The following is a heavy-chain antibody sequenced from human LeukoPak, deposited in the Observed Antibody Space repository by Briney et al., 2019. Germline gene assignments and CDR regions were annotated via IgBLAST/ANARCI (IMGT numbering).Heavy chain of an antibody. CDR3: ARDRTTVTTFDY. CDR1: RCTFSTYT. J-gene: IGHJ4*02. Sequence: PGGSLRLSCAASRCTFSTYTMNWVRQAPGKGLEWVSSIRSSSYIYYAASLKGRFTISTDNANNSLYLQMNTLRAEDTAVYYCARDRTTVTTFDYCGEGTLVSASS. CDR2: IRSSSYI. D-gene: IGHD4-17*01. V-gene: IGHV3-21*01.